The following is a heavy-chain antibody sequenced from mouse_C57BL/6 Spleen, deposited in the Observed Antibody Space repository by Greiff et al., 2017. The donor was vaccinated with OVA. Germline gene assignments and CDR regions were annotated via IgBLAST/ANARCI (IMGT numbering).Heavy chain of an antibody. CDR1: GFTFSSYG. J-gene: IGHJ3*01. V-gene: IGHV5-6*01. Sequence: EVQLVESGGDLVKPGGSLKLSCAASGFTFSSYGMSWVRQTPDKRLEWVATISSGGSYTYYPDSVKGRFTISRDNAKNTLYLQMSSLKSEDTAMYYCARHEDGYWFAYWGQVTLVTVSA. CDR2: ISSGGSYT. D-gene: IGHD2-3*01. CDR3: ARHEDGYWFAY.